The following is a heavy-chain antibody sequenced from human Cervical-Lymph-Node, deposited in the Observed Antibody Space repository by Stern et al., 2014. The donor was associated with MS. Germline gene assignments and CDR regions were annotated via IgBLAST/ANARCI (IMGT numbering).Heavy chain of an antibody. CDR3: ARIHPSSGWYDY. D-gene: IGHD6-19*01. J-gene: IGHJ4*02. CDR1: GFSLSTSGMR. CDR2: IDWDDDK. V-gene: IGHV2-70*01. Sequence: QVTLRESGPALVKPTQPLTLTWTFSGFSLSTSGMRGSWMRQPPGKDQEGLALIDWDDDKYYSTSLKTRLTISNDTSKNQVVLTMTNMDPVDTATYYCARIHPSSGWYDYWGQGTLVTVSS.